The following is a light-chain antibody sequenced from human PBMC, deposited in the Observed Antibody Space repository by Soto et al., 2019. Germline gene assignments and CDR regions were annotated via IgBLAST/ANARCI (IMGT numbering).Light chain of an antibody. CDR3: QQYNNWPPA. CDR1: QSVGIS. V-gene: IGKV3-15*01. CDR2: DAS. Sequence: EIVLTQSPATLSLSPGERATLSCSVSQSVGISLAWYQQKPGQAPRLLIYDASTRATGIPARFSGSGSGTEFTLTISSLQSEDFAVYCCQQYNNWPPALGQGTKVDIK. J-gene: IGKJ1*01.